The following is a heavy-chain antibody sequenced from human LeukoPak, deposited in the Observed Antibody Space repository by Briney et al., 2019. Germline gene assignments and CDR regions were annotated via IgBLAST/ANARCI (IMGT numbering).Heavy chain of an antibody. CDR2: IYYTGST. D-gene: IGHD2-15*01. J-gene: IGHJ3*02. Sequence: SETLSLTCTVSGGSISGSSYYWGWIRQPPGKGLEWIGSIYYTGSTYSNPSLKSRVTISVDTSRNQFSLKLSSVTAADTAVYYCARTRGGRDAFDIWGQGTMVSVSS. V-gene: IGHV4-39*01. CDR3: ARTRGGRDAFDI. CDR1: GGSISGSSYY.